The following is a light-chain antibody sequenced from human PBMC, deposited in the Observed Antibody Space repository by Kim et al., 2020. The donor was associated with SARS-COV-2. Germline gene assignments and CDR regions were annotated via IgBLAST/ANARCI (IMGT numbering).Light chain of an antibody. CDR1: PSVSTY. CDR3: KQSGYWPTT. CDR2: DES. J-gene: IGKJ3*01. V-gene: IGKV3-11*01. Sequence: PGERATLSCRASPSVSTYLAWYQQNPAQTPSLLIYDESNGSTGIPARFRGSGSGTDSTLTISSLEPEDFAVYYCKQSGYWPTTFGPGTKVDIK.